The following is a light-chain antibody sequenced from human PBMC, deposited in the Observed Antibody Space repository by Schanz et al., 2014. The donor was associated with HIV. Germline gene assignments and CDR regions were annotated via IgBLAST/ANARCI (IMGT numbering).Light chain of an antibody. CDR3: SSYTTNRTVT. CDR1: SSDVGSDNY. V-gene: IGLV2-14*01. CDR2: DVS. Sequence: QSALTQPASVSGSPGQSITISCTGVSSDVGSDNYVSWYQQNPGRTPKLIIYDVSNRPSGISNRFSGSKSGNTASLTISGLQTDDEGDYYCSSYTTNRTVTFGGGTKLTVL. J-gene: IGLJ2*01.